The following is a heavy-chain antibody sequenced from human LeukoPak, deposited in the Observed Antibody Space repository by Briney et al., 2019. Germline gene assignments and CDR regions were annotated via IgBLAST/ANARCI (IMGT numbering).Heavy chain of an antibody. CDR2: TYYRSKWYN. V-gene: IGHV6-1*01. Sequence: SQTLSLTCAISGDSVSSNSAAWNWIRQSPSRGLEWLGRTYYRSKWYNDYAVSVKSRITINPDTSKNQFSLQLNSVTPEDTAVYYCARVKGCSSTTCYSRFDPWGQGTLVTVSS. CDR3: ARVKGCSSTTCYSRFDP. J-gene: IGHJ5*02. CDR1: GDSVSSNSAA. D-gene: IGHD2-2*01.